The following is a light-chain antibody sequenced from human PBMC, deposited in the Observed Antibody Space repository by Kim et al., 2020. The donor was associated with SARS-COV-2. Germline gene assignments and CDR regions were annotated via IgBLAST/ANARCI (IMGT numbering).Light chain of an antibody. CDR3: QESYSPWYT. CDR2: GAT. CDR1: QPIATY. J-gene: IGKJ2*01. Sequence: DIQMTQPPSLSASIGDSVTITCRASQPIATYLNWYQHKPGTGPNLLIFGATNLQNGVPSRFSGSGSGTHFTLTISRLQTEDLATYYCQESYSPWYTFGQGTKLEIK. V-gene: IGKV1-39*01.